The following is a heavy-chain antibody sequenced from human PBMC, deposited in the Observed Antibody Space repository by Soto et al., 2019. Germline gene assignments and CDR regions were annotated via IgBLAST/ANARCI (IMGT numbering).Heavy chain of an antibody. V-gene: IGHV4-31*03. J-gene: IGHJ1*01. CDR1: GGSISSGGYY. CDR2: IHHSGST. Sequence: QVQLQESGPGLVKASQTLSLTCNVSGGSISSGGYYWTWIRQHPGKGLEWIGNIHHSGSTCYNPSIKSRVSISVDTSKNQFSLKLSSVTAADTDVYVCVRGVLSWGQGTLVTVSS. CDR3: VRGVLS.